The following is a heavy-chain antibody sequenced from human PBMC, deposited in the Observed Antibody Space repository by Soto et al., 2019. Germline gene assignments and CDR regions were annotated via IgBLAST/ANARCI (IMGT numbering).Heavy chain of an antibody. CDR1: GYTFSAYY. CDR2: MNPKSGGT. V-gene: IGHV1-2*02. J-gene: IGHJ4*02. CDR3: ASAAVTGTAGLDF. Sequence: ASVKVSCKASGYTFSAYYTHWVRQAPGQGLEWMGWMNPKSGGTYFAQKFQGRVTLTRDTSISTAYMELSRLTSDDTAVYYCASAAVTGTAGLDFWGQGTQVTVSS. D-gene: IGHD6-19*01.